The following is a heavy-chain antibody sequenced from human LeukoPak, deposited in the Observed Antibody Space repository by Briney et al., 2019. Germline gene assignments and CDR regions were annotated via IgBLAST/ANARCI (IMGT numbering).Heavy chain of an antibody. D-gene: IGHD3-22*01. J-gene: IGHJ4*02. V-gene: IGHV3-30*04. Sequence: PGGSLRLSCAASGFTFSSYAMHWVRQAPGKGLEWVAVISYDGRNKYYADSVKGRFTISRDNSKNTLYLQMNSLRAEDTAVYYCARDTRGESSGYSPFDYWGQGTLVTVSS. CDR3: ARDTRGESSGYSPFDY. CDR2: ISYDGRNK. CDR1: GFTFSSYA.